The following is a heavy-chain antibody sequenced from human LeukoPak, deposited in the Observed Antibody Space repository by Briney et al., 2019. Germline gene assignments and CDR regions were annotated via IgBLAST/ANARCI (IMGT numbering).Heavy chain of an antibody. J-gene: IGHJ4*02. CDR1: GGSISSGSYY. CDR2: IYTSGST. CDR3: ARSHGSGRVTLYYFDY. Sequence: SETLSLTCTVSGGSISSGSYYWSWIRQPAGKGLEWIGRIYTSGSTNYNPSLKSRVTISVDTSKNQFSLKLSSVTAADTAVYYCARSHGSGRVTLYYFDYWGQGTLVTVSS. D-gene: IGHD3-10*01. V-gene: IGHV4-61*02.